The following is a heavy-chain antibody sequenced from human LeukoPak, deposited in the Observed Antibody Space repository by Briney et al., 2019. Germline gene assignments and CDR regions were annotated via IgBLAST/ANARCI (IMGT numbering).Heavy chain of an antibody. J-gene: IGHJ3*02. CDR1: GDSISSAGYS. Sequence: SQTLSLTCAVSGDSISSAGYSWNWIRQPPGKGLEWIGYIYHSGSTYYNPSLKSRVTISVDRSKNQFSLILTSVTAADTAVYYCARRDYNAFDIWGQGTMVTVSS. V-gene: IGHV4-30-2*01. D-gene: IGHD4-11*01. CDR2: IYHSGST. CDR3: ARRDYNAFDI.